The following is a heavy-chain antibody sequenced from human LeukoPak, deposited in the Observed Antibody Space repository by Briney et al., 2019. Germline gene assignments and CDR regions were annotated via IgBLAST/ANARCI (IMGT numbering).Heavy chain of an antibody. CDR3: ARGDMGPGFDP. D-gene: IGHD3-9*01. J-gene: IGHJ5*02. V-gene: IGHV1-18*04. CDR1: GNTFISYG. CDR2: ISAYNGNT. Sequence: ASVKVSCKASGNTFISYGISWVRQAPGQGLEWMGWISAYNGNTNYAQKLQGRVTMTTDTSTSAAYMELRSLRSDDTAVYYCARGDMGPGFDPWGQGTLVTVSS.